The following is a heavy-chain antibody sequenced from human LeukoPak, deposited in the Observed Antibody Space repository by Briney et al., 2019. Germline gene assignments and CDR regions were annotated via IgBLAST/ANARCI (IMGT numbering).Heavy chain of an antibody. CDR3: ARNLWFGAYYFDY. V-gene: IGHV4-38-2*01. J-gene: IGHJ4*02. Sequence: SETLSLTCAVSAYLISSGYYWGWIRQPPGKGLEWIGSIYHSGNTYYNPSLKSRVTISVDTSKNQFSLKLTSVTAADTAVYYCARNLWFGAYYFDYWGQGTLVTVSS. CDR2: IYHSGNT. CDR1: AYLISSGYY. D-gene: IGHD3-10*01.